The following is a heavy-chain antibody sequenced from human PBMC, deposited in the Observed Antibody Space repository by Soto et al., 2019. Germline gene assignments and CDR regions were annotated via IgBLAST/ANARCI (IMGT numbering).Heavy chain of an antibody. J-gene: IGHJ4*02. CDR3: ATDIHATWLLNS. D-gene: IGHD2-2*02. V-gene: IGHV3-30-3*01. Sequence: GGSLRLSCAASGFTFSGETMYWVRQAPGKGLEWVALIAPDASQIDYADSVKGRFTISRDNSKNTLYLQMNSLRAEDTSLYLCATDIHATWLLNSWGQGTLVTVSS. CDR2: IAPDASQI. CDR1: GFTFSGET.